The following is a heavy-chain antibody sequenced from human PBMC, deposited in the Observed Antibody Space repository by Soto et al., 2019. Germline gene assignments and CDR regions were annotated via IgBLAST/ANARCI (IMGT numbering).Heavy chain of an antibody. CDR1: GFTFSSYG. CDR2: ISYDGSNK. J-gene: IGHJ4*02. V-gene: IGHV3-30*18. D-gene: IGHD3-22*01. CDR3: AKDWYYYDSSLKSDY. Sequence: QVQLVESGGGVVQPGRSLRLSCAASGFTFSSYGMHWVRQAPGKGLEWVAVISYDGSNKYYADSVKGRFTISRDNSKNTLYLQMNSLRAEDTAVYYCAKDWYYYDSSLKSDYWGQGTLGTVSS.